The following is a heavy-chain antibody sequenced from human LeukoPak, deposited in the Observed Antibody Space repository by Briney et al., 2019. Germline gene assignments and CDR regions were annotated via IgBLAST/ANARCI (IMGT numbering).Heavy chain of an antibody. CDR2: IRYDGSNK. V-gene: IGHV3-30*02. J-gene: IGHJ6*03. CDR1: GFTFSSYG. D-gene: IGHD6-13*01. Sequence: GGSLRLSCAASGFTFSSYGMHWVRQAPGKGLEWVAFIRYDGSNKYYADSVKGRFTISRDNSKNTLYLQMNSLRAEDTAVYYCAKDHQQLVHHYYYYMDVWGKGTTVTVSS. CDR3: AKDHQQLVHHYYYYMDV.